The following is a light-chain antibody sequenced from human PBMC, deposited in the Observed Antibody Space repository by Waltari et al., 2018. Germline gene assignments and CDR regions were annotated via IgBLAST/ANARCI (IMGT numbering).Light chain of an antibody. CDR1: SSDIGGYPY. CDR2: EAS. Sequence: QSALTQPPSASGSPGQSVTISCTGTSSDIGGYPYVSWYQQHPGEAPKLIIFEASKRSSGGPDRFSGSKAGNTASLTVSGLQADDEADYYCSSYACSHTVLLFGGGTNLTVL. V-gene: IGLV2-8*01. CDR3: SSYACSHTVLL. J-gene: IGLJ2*01.